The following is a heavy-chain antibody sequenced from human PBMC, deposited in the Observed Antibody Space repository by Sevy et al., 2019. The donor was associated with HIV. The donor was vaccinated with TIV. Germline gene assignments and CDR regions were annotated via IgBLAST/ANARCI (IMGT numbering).Heavy chain of an antibody. Sequence: ASVKVSCKVSGSTLTQLSMHWVRQAPGIGLEWMVTFDPEDGKTLYAQKFHGRVTMTEDTSTHTAYMELSSLTSEDTAIYYCASTRDYYESNGYYFDFWGQGTLVTVSS. D-gene: IGHD3-22*01. V-gene: IGHV1-24*01. CDR1: GSTLTQLS. CDR3: ASTRDYYESNGYYFDF. J-gene: IGHJ4*02. CDR2: FDPEDGKT.